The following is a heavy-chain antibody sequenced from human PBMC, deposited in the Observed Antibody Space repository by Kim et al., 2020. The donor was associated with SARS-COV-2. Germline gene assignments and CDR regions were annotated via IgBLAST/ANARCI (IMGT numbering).Heavy chain of an antibody. J-gene: IGHJ2*01. CDR1: GFTFSSYS. CDR2: ISSSSSYI. V-gene: IGHV3-21*01. CDR3: AREGAAAGFEGYFDL. Sequence: GGSLRLSCAASGFTFSSYSMNWVRQAPGKGLEWVSSISSSSSYIYYADSVKGRFTISRDNAKNSLYLQMNSLRAEDTAVSYCAREGAAAGFEGYFDLWGRGTLVTFSS. D-gene: IGHD6-13*01.